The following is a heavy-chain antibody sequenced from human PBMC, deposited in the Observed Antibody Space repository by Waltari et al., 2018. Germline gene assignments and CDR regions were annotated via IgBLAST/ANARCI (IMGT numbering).Heavy chain of an antibody. J-gene: IGHJ4*02. V-gene: IGHV4-28*01. Sequence: QVQLQESGPGLVKPSATLSLTCAVSGYSISSSNWWGWIRQPPGKGLEWIGYIYYSGSTYYNPSLKSRVTMSVDTSKNQFSLKLSSVTAVDTAVYYCARRADYDFWSSPFDYWGQGTLVTVSS. CDR2: IYYSGST. CDR1: GYSISSSNW. D-gene: IGHD3-3*01. CDR3: ARRADYDFWSSPFDY.